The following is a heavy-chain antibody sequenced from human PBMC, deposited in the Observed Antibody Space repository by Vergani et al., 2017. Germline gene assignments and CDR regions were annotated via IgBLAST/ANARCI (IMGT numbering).Heavy chain of an antibody. CDR2: IGTAGDT. CDR3: ARGYCTNSRFRGKVDS. Sequence: EVQLVESGGGLVQPGGSLRLSCAASGFTFSTYDMPWVRQATGKGLEWFSAIGTAGDTYYPGSVKGRFTISRENAKNSLYLQMNGLRAGDTAVYYCARGYCTNSRFRGKVDSWGQGTLVTVSS. J-gene: IGHJ4*02. D-gene: IGHD2-8*01. V-gene: IGHV3-13*01. CDR1: GFTFSTYD.